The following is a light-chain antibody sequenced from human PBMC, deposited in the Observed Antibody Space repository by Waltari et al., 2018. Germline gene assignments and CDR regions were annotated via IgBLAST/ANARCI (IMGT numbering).Light chain of an antibody. CDR3: QQYYTTPPIT. Sequence: DIQMTQSPSSLSASVGDRVTITCRASQGISNSLAWYQQKPGKAPKLLLYGASRLQYGVPSRFSGSGSGTDYTLTISSLQPEDFATYYCQQYYTTPPITFGQGTRLEIK. CDR2: GAS. J-gene: IGKJ5*01. V-gene: IGKV1-NL1*01. CDR1: QGISNS.